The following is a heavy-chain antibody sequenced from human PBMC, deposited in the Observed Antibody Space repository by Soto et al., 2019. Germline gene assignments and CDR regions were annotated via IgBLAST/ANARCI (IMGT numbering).Heavy chain of an antibody. CDR2: INHSGII. V-gene: IGHV4-34*01. J-gene: IGHJ4*02. Sequence: QVQLQQWGAGLLKPSETLSLTCAVSGGPFRGYYWTWIRQPPGKGLEWIGEINHSGIINYNPSLKSRVTISVDTSKTQFSLKMSSVTAADTAVYYCAKGLPTAVGSDSWGQGTLVTVSS. CDR3: AKGLPTAVGSDS. D-gene: IGHD2-2*01. CDR1: GGPFRGYY.